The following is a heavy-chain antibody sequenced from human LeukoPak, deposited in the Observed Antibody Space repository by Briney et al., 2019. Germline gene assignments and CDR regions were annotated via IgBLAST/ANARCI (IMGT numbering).Heavy chain of an antibody. D-gene: IGHD3-22*01. CDR3: TTDRYYDNSELQFQH. Sequence: GGSLRLSCAASGFTLNNAWMSWVRQAPGKGLEWLGRIKRETDGGTIDYAAPVKGRFIISRDDSRNTLYLQMDSLKIEDTAVYYCTTDRYYDNSELQFQHWGQGTLVTVSS. V-gene: IGHV3-15*01. J-gene: IGHJ1*01. CDR2: IKRETDGGTI. CDR1: GFTLNNAW.